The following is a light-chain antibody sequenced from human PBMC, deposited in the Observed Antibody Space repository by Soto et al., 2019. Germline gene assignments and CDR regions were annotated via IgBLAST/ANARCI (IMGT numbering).Light chain of an antibody. CDR2: DVF. CDR1: QSVSSY. V-gene: IGKV3-20*01. CDR3: QQYGSSGT. Sequence: EIVLTQKPVTLSLSPGERATLSCRASQSVSSYLAWYQQKPGQAPRLLIYDVFKRATGIPVRFSGSGSGTDFTLTISRLEPEDFAVYYCQQYGSSGTFGQGTIVDIK. J-gene: IGKJ1*01.